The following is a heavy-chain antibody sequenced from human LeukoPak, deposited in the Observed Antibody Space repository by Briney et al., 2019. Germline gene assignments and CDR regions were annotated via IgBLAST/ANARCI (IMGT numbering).Heavy chain of an antibody. CDR3: ARDFRDSRAFATGDY. D-gene: IGHD3-10*01. V-gene: IGHV1-18*01. CDR2: ISAYNGNT. Sequence: ASVKVSFKASGYTFTSYGISWVRQAPGQGLEWMGWISAYNGNTNYAQKLQGRITMTTDTSTSTAYMELRSLRSDDTAVYYCARDFRDSRAFATGDYWGQGTLVTVSS. CDR1: GYTFTSYG. J-gene: IGHJ4*02.